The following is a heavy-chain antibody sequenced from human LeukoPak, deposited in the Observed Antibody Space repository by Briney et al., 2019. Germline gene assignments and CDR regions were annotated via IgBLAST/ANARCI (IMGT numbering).Heavy chain of an antibody. Sequence: ASVKVSCKASGYTFTGYYMHWVRQAPGQGLEWMGWINPNSGGTNYAQKFQGRVTMTRDTSISTAYMELSSLRSEDTAVYYCARGVIWFGELKGAFDIWGQGTMVTVSS. CDR1: GYTFTGYY. D-gene: IGHD3-10*01. CDR3: ARGVIWFGELKGAFDI. V-gene: IGHV1-2*02. CDR2: INPNSGGT. J-gene: IGHJ3*02.